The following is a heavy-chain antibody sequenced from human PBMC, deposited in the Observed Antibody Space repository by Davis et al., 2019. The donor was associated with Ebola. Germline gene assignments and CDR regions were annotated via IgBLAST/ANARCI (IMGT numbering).Heavy chain of an antibody. Sequence: GGSLRLSCAASGFTFSSFGMHWVRQAPGKGLEWVAVISYDGSNKYYADSVKGRFTISRDNSKNTLHLQMNSLRAEDTAVYYCAKGGYSFGPPLGMDVWSKGTTVTVSS. CDR1: GFTFSSFG. J-gene: IGHJ6*04. D-gene: IGHD5-18*01. CDR2: ISYDGSNK. CDR3: AKGGYSFGPPLGMDV. V-gene: IGHV3-30*18.